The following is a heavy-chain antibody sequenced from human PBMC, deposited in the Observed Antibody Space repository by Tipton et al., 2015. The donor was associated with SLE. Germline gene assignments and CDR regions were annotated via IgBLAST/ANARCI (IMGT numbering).Heavy chain of an antibody. CDR2: IYYSGST. V-gene: IGHV4-59*08. CDR1: GGSISTYY. CDR3: ARHPYYYYGVDV. Sequence: GLVKPSETLSLTCTVSGGSISTYYWSWIRQPPGKGLEWIGYIYYSGSTNYNPSLKSRVTISVDTSKNQFSLKLNSVTAADTAVYYCARHPYYYYGVDVWGRGTTVTVSS. J-gene: IGHJ6*02.